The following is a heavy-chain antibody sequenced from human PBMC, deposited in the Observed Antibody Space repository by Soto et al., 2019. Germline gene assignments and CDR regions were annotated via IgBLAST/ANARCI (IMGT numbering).Heavy chain of an antibody. CDR1: GYTLTELS. CDR3: ATWGDFWSGTSSDAFDI. Sequence: ASVKVSCKVSGYTLTELSMHLVRQAPGKGLEWMGGFDPEDGETIYAQKFQGRVTMTEDTSTDTAYMELSSLRSEDTAVYYCATWGDFWSGTSSDAFDIWGQGTMVTVSS. CDR2: FDPEDGET. V-gene: IGHV1-24*01. D-gene: IGHD3-3*01. J-gene: IGHJ3*02.